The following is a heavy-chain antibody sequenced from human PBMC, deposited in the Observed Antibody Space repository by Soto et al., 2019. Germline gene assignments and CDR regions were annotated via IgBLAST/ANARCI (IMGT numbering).Heavy chain of an antibody. J-gene: IGHJ6*02. Sequence: GGSLRLSCAASGFTFSSYAMHWVRQAPGKGLEWVAVISYDGSNKYYADSVKGRFTISRDNSKNTLYLQMNSLRAEDTAVYYCARAGYGDPYYYYGMDVWGQGTTVTVSS. CDR3: ARAGYGDPYYYYGMDV. D-gene: IGHD4-17*01. CDR2: ISYDGSNK. V-gene: IGHV3-30-3*01. CDR1: GFTFSSYA.